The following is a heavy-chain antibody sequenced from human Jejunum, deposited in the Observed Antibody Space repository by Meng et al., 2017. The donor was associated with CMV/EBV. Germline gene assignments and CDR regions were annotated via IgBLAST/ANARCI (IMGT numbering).Heavy chain of an antibody. Sequence: GFTFSTYAMSWVRLAPGKGLEWVSVLYGGGTTTYSTDSVKGRFTISRDNSKNTLYPQMNSLRAEDTAVYYCAKHRGAYEYYSMDVWGQGTTVTVSS. CDR2: LYGGGTTT. CDR3: AKHRGAYEYYSMDV. CDR1: GFTFSTYA. V-gene: IGHV3-23*03. J-gene: IGHJ6*02.